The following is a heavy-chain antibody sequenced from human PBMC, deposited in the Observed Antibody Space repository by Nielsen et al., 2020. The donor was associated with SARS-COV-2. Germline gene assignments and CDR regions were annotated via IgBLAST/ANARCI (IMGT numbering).Heavy chain of an antibody. CDR3: AKALFRTGTTAVVLDY. D-gene: IGHD1-7*01. J-gene: IGHJ4*02. CDR1: GFTFSSYA. CDR2: ISGSGGST. V-gene: IGHV3-23*01. Sequence: GESLKISCAASGFTFSSYAMSWVRQAPGKGLEWVSAISGSGGSTYYADSVKGRFTISRDNSKNTLYLQMNSLRAEDTAVYYCAKALFRTGTTAVVLDYWGQGTLVTVSS.